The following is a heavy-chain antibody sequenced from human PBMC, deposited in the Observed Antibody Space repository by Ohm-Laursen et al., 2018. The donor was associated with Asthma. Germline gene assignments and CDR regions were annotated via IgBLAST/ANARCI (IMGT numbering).Heavy chain of an antibody. CDR2: IYYSGST. V-gene: IGHV4-31*03. J-gene: IGHJ4*02. Sequence: TLSLTCTVSGGSISSGGYYWSWIRQHPGKGLEWIGYIYYSGSTYYNPSLKSRVTISVDTSKNQFSLKLSSVTAEDTAVYYCARDDMTGELLTGTTEPPGCYWGQGTLVTVSS. CDR1: GGSISSGGYY. D-gene: IGHD1-20*01. CDR3: ARDDMTGELLTGTTEPPGCY.